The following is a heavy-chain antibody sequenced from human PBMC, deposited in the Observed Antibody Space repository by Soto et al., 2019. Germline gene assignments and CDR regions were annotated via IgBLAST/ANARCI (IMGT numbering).Heavy chain of an antibody. CDR2: ISYDGSNK. CDR1: GFTFSSYG. D-gene: IGHD4-17*01. CDR3: AKDLETMVTTPFDY. Sequence: QVQLVESGGGVVQPGRSLRLSCAASGFTFSSYGMHWVRQAPGKGLEWVAVISYDGSNKYYADSVKGRFTISRDNSKNTLYLQMNILRAEDTAVYYCAKDLETMVTTPFDYWGQGTLVTVSS. V-gene: IGHV3-30*18. J-gene: IGHJ4*02.